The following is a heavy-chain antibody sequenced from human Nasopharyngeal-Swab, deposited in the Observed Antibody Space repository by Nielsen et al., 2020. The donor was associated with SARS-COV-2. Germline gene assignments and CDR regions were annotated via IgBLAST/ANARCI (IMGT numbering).Heavy chain of an antibody. CDR3: ARSRTDYGGTWYDAFDI. CDR2: VSSSGSYI. Sequence: GESLKISCAASGFTFSSYSVNWVRQAPGKGLEWVSSVSSSGSYISYADSLKGRFTISRDNVKNTLYLQMNSLRAEDTAVYYCARSRTDYGGTWYDAFDIWGQGTLVTVSS. J-gene: IGHJ3*02. V-gene: IGHV3-21*06. D-gene: IGHD4/OR15-4a*01. CDR1: GFTFSSYS.